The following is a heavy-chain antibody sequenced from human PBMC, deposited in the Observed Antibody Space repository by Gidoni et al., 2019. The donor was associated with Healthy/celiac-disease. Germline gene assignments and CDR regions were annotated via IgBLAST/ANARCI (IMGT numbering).Heavy chain of an antibody. J-gene: IGHJ4*02. CDR1: GGTFRSYA. D-gene: IGHD5-18*01. CDR2: IIPIFGTA. V-gene: IGHV1-69*01. CDR3: ARCLYSDGQRSDTDYFDY. Sequence: QVQLVQSGAEVMKPGSSVKFSCKASGGTFRSYAISWVRQAPGHGREWMGGIIPIFGTANYAQKFQGRVTITADESTSKAYMELSSLRSEDTAVYYCARCLYSDGQRSDTDYFDYWGQGTLVTVSS.